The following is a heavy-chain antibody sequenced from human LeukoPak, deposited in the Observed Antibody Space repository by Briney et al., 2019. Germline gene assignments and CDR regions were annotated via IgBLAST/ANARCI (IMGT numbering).Heavy chain of an antibody. CDR3: TFNLGSGSFGFDI. D-gene: IGHD3-10*01. CDR2: IFYSGST. V-gene: IGHV4-38-2*01. Sequence: GALRLSCAASGFTFSTYAMSWVRQAAGKGLEWIGSIFYSGSTYYNPSLKSRVTVSLDTSKNQFSLKLSSVTAADTAVYYCTFNLGSGSFGFDIWGQGTMVTVSS. CDR1: GFTFSTYA. J-gene: IGHJ3*02.